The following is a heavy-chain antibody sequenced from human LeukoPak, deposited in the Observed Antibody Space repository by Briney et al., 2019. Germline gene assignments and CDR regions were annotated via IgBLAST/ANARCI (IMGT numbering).Heavy chain of an antibody. D-gene: IGHD6-13*01. Sequence: GGPLRLSCAGSGLTFRSYSMNWVRQAPGKGLEWVSSISSTSGHIYYADSVKGRFTISRDNAKKSLFLQMNSLRAEDTAVYYCAGGSSTTSYYFDYWGQGTLVTVSS. CDR1: GLTFRSYS. V-gene: IGHV3-21*01. CDR3: AGGSSTTSYYFDY. CDR2: ISSTSGHI. J-gene: IGHJ4*02.